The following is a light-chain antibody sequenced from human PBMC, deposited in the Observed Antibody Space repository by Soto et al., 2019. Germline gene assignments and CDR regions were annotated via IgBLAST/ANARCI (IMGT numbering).Light chain of an antibody. CDR3: QQRSNWPPYT. CDR2: DAS. V-gene: IGKV3-11*02. J-gene: IGKJ2*01. Sequence: EIVLTQSPAPLSLSPGERATLSCRASQSVSSYLAWYQQKPGQAPRLLIYDASNRATGIPARFSGSGSGRDFTLTISSLEPEGFEVYYGQQRSNWPPYTFGQGTKLEIK. CDR1: QSVSSY.